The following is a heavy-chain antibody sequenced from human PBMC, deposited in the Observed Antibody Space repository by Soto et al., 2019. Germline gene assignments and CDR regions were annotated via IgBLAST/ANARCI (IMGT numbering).Heavy chain of an antibody. CDR3: ARGDGVPAAKNDAFDI. CDR1: GYTFTSYD. V-gene: IGHV1-8*01. Sequence: ASVKVSCKASGYTFTSYDINWVRQATGQGLEWMGWMNPNSGNTGYAQKFQGRVTMTRNTSISTAYMELSSLRSEDTAVYYCARGDGVPAAKNDAFDIWGQGTMVTVSS. D-gene: IGHD2-2*01. J-gene: IGHJ3*02. CDR2: MNPNSGNT.